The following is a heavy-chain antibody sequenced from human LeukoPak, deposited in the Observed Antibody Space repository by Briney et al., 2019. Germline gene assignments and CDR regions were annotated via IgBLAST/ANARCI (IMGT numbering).Heavy chain of an antibody. CDR3: ARDFIAQSPIPAY. V-gene: IGHV4-30-2*01. Sequence: SQTLSLTCAVSGDTITSSGSSWSWIRQPLGKGLEWIGYIYHSGGAYYNPSLKSRVTISLDRSKNQFSLKLNSVTAADTAVYYCARDFIAQSPIPAYWCQGTLVSVSS. CDR2: IYHSGGA. D-gene: IGHD6-13*01. CDR1: GDTITSSGSS. J-gene: IGHJ4*02.